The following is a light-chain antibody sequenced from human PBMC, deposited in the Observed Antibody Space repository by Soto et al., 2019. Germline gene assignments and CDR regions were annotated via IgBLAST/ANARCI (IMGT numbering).Light chain of an antibody. Sequence: EIVLTQSPGTLSLSPGERATLSCRASQSVSGYYLAWYQQKPGQAPRLLIYSAPHKPAGIPDRFSGSGSGTDFTLTISRLEPEDFAVFYCHQHGSSPTTFGQGTRLEI. V-gene: IGKV3-20*01. CDR2: SAP. J-gene: IGKJ5*01. CDR3: HQHGSSPTT. CDR1: QSVSGYY.